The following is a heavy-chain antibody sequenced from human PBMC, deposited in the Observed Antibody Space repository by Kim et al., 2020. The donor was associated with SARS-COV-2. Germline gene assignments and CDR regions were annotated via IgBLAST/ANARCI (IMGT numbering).Heavy chain of an antibody. J-gene: IGHJ6*04. CDR1: GYTFTSYG. D-gene: IGHD2-2*01. V-gene: IGHV1-18*01. CDR3: ARSLVVPAAIGVYDYYGMDV. CDR2: ISAYNGNT. Sequence: ASVKVSCKASGYTFTSYGISWVRQAPGQGLEWMGWISAYNGNTNYVQKLQGRVTLTTDTSTSTAYMELRSLRSDDTAVYYCARSLVVPAAIGVYDYYGMDVWGDGTTVTVSS.